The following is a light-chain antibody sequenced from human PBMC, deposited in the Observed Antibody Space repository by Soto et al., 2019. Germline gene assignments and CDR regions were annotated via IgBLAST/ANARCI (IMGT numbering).Light chain of an antibody. J-gene: IGLJ1*01. CDR1: SSTVGSNH. V-gene: IGLV1-47*01. CDR3: AAWDDNFSTYV. CDR2: KNN. Sequence: QSALTQPPSASGTPGQRVTISCSGYSSTVGSNHVYWYQTFPGMAPKLLISKNNQRPSGVPDRLSGSKSGTSASLAISGLRSEDAADYYCAAWDDNFSTYVFGSGTKVTVL.